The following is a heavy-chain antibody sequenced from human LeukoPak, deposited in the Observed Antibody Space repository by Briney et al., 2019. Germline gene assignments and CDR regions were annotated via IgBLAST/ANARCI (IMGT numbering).Heavy chain of an antibody. J-gene: IGHJ3*01. V-gene: IGHV4-4*07. CDR1: GGSISSSY. CDR2: IYISGTT. CDR3: ARWVSHGFDV. Sequence: SETLSLTCTVSGGSISSSYWSWIRQPAGKGLEWTGRIYISGTTNYNPSLKSRVTMSVDTSKNQFSLKVTSVTAADTAVYYCARWVSHGFDVWGQGTMVTVSS.